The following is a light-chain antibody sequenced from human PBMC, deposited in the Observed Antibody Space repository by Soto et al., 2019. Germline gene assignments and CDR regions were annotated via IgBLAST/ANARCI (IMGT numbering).Light chain of an antibody. CDR2: GAS. J-gene: IGKJ1*01. V-gene: IGKV3-20*01. CDR3: QQYGSYPRT. Sequence: ELVLTQSPGTLSLSPGERATLSCRASQSVSSSYLAWYQQKPGQAPRLLIYGASTRATGIPDRFSGSGSGTDFTLTISRLEPEDFAAYYCQQYGSYPRTFGQGTKVEIK. CDR1: QSVSSSY.